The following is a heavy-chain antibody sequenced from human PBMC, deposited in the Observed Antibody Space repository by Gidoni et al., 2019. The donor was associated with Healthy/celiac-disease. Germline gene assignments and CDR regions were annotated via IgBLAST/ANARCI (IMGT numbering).Heavy chain of an antibody. J-gene: IGHJ4*02. CDR3: ARGHPGGSWPY. V-gene: IGHV4-34*01. D-gene: IGHD1-26*01. Sequence: QVQLQQWCAGLLKPSETLSLTCAVYGGSFRGYYWSWIRQPPGKGLEWIGEINHSGSTNYNPSLKSRVTIAVDTSKNQFSLKLSSVTAADTAVYYCARGHPGGSWPYWGQGTLVTVSS. CDR2: INHSGST. CDR1: GGSFRGYY.